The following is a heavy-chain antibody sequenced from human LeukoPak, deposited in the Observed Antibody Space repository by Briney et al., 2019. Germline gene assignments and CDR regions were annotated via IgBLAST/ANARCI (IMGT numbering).Heavy chain of an antibody. CDR2: INHSGRT. D-gene: IGHD3-9*01. CDR1: GGSFSGYY. V-gene: IGHV4-34*01. J-gene: IGHJ4*02. CDR3: ARDPVNGRYFDSPAPY. Sequence: ASETLSLTCAVSGGSFSGYYWTWIRQPPGKGLEWIGEINHSGRTNYNPSLKSRVTISVDTSKNQFSLKLSSVTAADTAVYYCARDPVNGRYFDSPAPYWGQGTLVTVSS.